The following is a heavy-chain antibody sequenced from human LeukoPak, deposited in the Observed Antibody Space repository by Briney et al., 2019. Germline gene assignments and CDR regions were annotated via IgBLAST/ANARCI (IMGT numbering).Heavy chain of an antibody. Sequence: GGSLRLSCAASGFTFSNAWMSWVRQAPGKGLEWVGRIKSKTDGGTTDYAAPVKGRFTISRDDSKTTLYLQMNSLKTEDTAVYYCTTAPQLLGAQTPWGQGTLVTVSS. D-gene: IGHD1-26*01. CDR3: TTAPQLLGAQTP. CDR2: IKSKTDGGTT. CDR1: GFTFSNAW. J-gene: IGHJ4*02. V-gene: IGHV3-15*01.